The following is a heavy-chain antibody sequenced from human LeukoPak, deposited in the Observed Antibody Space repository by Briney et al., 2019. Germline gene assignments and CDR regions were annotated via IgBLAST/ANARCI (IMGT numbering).Heavy chain of an antibody. CDR3: ARKTVTEGVDY. CDR2: INHSGST. Sequence: SETLSLTCAVYGGSFSGYYWSWIRQPPGKGLEWIGEINHSGSTNYNPSLKSRVTISVDTSKNQFSLKLPSVTAADTATYYCARKTVTEGVDYWGQGTLVNVSS. V-gene: IGHV4-34*01. J-gene: IGHJ4*02. CDR1: GGSFSGYY. D-gene: IGHD3-16*01.